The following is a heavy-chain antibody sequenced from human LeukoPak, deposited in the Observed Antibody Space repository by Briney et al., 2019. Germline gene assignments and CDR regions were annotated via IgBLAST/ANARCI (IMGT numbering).Heavy chain of an antibody. Sequence: GGSLRPSCAASGFTFSSYGMHWVRQAPGKGLEWVAVISYDGSNKYYADSVKGRFTISRDNSKNTLYLQMNSLRAEDTAVYYCAKGGHNFDYWGQGTLVTVSS. CDR3: AKGGHNFDY. J-gene: IGHJ4*02. CDR1: GFTFSSYG. V-gene: IGHV3-30*18. CDR2: ISYDGSNK.